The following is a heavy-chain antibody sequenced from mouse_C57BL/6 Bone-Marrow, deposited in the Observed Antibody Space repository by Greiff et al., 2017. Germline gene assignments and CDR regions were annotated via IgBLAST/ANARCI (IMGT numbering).Heavy chain of an antibody. D-gene: IGHD2-3*01. CDR2: IDPEIGDT. V-gene: IGHV14-4*01. CDR3: SSFDGNYFDF. Sequence: EVQVVESGAELVRPGASVKLSCTASGFNIKDDYIHWVKQRPEQGLEWIGWIDPEIGDTEYASKFQGKATITSDTSSNTAYLQLSSLTSEDTAVYYCSSFDGNYFDFGGQGTPLTVAS. J-gene: IGHJ2*01. CDR1: GFNIKDDY.